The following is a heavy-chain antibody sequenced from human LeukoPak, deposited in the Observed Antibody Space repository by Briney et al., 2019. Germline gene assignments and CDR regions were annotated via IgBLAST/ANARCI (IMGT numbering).Heavy chain of an antibody. V-gene: IGHV1-24*01. J-gene: IGHJ4*02. CDR2: FDPEDGET. Sequence: ASVKVSCKVSGYTLTELSMHWVRQAPGKGLEWMAGFDPEDGETIYAQKFQGRVTMTEDTSTDTAYMELSSLRSEDTAVYYCATDPIYCSSTSCYRLFGYWGQGTLVTVSS. CDR3: ATDPIYCSSTSCYRLFGY. CDR1: GYTLTELS. D-gene: IGHD2-2*01.